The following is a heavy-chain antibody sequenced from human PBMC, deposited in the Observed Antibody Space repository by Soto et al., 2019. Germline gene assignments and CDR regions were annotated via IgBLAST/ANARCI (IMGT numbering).Heavy chain of an antibody. J-gene: IGHJ4*02. D-gene: IGHD1-26*01. CDR2: ISYDGSNK. CDR1: GFTFSSYG. CDR3: AKTLPRVGANTSFDY. Sequence: QVQLVESGGGVVQPGRSLRLSCAASGFTFSSYGMHWVRQAPGKGLEWVAVISYDGSNKYYADSVKGRFTISRDNSKRALYLQMNSLRAEDTAVYYCAKTLPRVGANTSFDYWGQGTLVTVS. V-gene: IGHV3-30*18.